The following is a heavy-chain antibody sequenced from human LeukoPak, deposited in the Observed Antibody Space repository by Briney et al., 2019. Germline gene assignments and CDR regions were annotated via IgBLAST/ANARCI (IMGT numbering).Heavy chain of an antibody. CDR1: GYTFTSYD. Sequence: ASVKVSCKASGYTFTSYDINWVRQATGQGLEWMGWMNPNSGNTGYAQKFQGRVTMTRNNSISTAYMELSGLRSEDTAVYYCAREILVGATHWFDPWGQGTLVTVSS. CDR3: AREILVGATHWFDP. J-gene: IGHJ5*02. V-gene: IGHV1-8*01. D-gene: IGHD1-26*01. CDR2: MNPNSGNT.